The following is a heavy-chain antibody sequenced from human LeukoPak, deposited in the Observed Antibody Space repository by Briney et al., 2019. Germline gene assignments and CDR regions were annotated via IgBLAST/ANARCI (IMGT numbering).Heavy chain of an antibody. V-gene: IGHV3-30*04. D-gene: IGHD6-19*01. CDR1: GFTFSSYA. CDR3: ARDGSGWYLILYYFDY. CDR2: ISYDGSNK. Sequence: PGGSLRLSCAASGFTFSSYAMHWVRQAPGKGLEWVAVISYDGSNKYADSVKGRFTISRDNSKNTLYLQMNSLRAEDTAVYYCARDGSGWYLILYYFDYWGQGSLVTVSS. J-gene: IGHJ4*02.